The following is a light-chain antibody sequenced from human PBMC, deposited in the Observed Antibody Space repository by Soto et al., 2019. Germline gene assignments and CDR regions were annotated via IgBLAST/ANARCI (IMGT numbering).Light chain of an antibody. V-gene: IGLV1-40*01. J-gene: IGLJ1*01. Sequence: QSVLTQPPSVSGAPGQRVTISCTGSSSNIGAGHDVHWYQQLPGTAPKLLIYGNSNRPSGVPDRFSGSKSGTSASLAITGLQAEDEGDYYCQSYDSSLSGPFYVFGTGTKVTVL. CDR1: SSNIGAGHD. CDR3: QSYDSSLSGPFYV. CDR2: GNS.